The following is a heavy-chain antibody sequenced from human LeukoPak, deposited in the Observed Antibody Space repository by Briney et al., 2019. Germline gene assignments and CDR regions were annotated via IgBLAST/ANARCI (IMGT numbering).Heavy chain of an antibody. CDR1: GFTFSDYY. Sequence: GGSLRLSCAASGFTFSDYYMSWVRQAPGKGLEWVSAISGSGGSTYYADSVKGRFTISRDNSKNTLYLQMNSLRAEDTAVYYCAKDLTMVRGVMAYWGQGTLVTVSS. CDR3: AKDLTMVRGVMAY. CDR2: ISGSGGST. V-gene: IGHV3-23*01. J-gene: IGHJ4*02. D-gene: IGHD3-10*01.